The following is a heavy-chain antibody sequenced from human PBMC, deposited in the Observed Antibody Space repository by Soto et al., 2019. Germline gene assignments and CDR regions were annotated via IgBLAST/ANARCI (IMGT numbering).Heavy chain of an antibody. CDR2: IYYSGST. Sequence: QVQLQESGPGLVKPSQTLSLTCTVSGGSISSGGYYWSWIRQHPGKGLEWIGYIYYSGSTYYNPYIKSRVTISVDTSKNQFSLKLSSVTAADTAVYYCAASCVGCGGFNYYGMDVWGQGTTVTVSS. CDR1: GGSISSGGYY. J-gene: IGHJ6*02. D-gene: IGHD2-21*01. CDR3: AASCVGCGGFNYYGMDV. V-gene: IGHV4-31*03.